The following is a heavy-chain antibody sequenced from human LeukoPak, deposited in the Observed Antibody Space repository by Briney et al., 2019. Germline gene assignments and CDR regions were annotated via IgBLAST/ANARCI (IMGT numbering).Heavy chain of an antibody. V-gene: IGHV3-15*01. CDR2: IKSKTDGGTA. D-gene: IGHD3-22*01. CDR3: TEYYYDSSGYLYYFDY. J-gene: IGHJ4*02. CDR1: GFTFTNAW. Sequence: GGSLRLSCAASGFTFTNAWMSWVRQAPGKGLEWVGRIKSKTDGGTAGYAAPVKGRFTISRDDSKNTLYLQMNSLKTEDTAVYYCTEYYYDSSGYLYYFDYWGQGTLVTVSS.